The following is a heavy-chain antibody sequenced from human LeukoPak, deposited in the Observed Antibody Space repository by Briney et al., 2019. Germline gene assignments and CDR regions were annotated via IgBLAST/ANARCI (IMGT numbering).Heavy chain of an antibody. D-gene: IGHD6-13*01. J-gene: IGHJ4*02. CDR2: IWYDGSNK. Sequence: GGSLRLSCAASGFTFSSYTMNWVRQAPGKGLEWVAVIWYDGSNKYYADSVKGRFTISRDNSKNTLYLQMNSLRAEDTAVYYCASIAAAGTDDSWGQGTLVTVSS. V-gene: IGHV3-33*08. CDR1: GFTFSSYT. CDR3: ASIAAAGTDDS.